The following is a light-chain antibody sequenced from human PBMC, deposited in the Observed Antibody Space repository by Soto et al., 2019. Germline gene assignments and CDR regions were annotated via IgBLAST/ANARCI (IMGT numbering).Light chain of an antibody. J-gene: IGKJ5*01. CDR3: QQFRNSVIT. Sequence: EIVLTQSPGTLSLSPGERATLSCRASERIPSGFLAWYQQKHGQAPRLLMYDASDRAPGTPDRFSGRGSGTDFTLSISRREPEDFAVYYCQQFRNSVITFGQGTRLEIK. CDR1: ERIPSGF. V-gene: IGKV3-20*01. CDR2: DAS.